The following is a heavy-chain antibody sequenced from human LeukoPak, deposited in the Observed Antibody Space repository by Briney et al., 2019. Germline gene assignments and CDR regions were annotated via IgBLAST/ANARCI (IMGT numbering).Heavy chain of an antibody. CDR2: INPNSGGT. J-gene: IGHJ5*02. V-gene: IGHV1-2*02. Sequence: ASVKVSCKASGYTFTGYYMHWVRQAAGQGLEWMGWINPNSGGTNYAQKFQGRVTMTRDTSISTAYMELSRLRSDDTAVYYCARAPAGGSWFDPWGQGTLVTVSS. CDR1: GYTFTGYY. CDR3: ARAPAGGSWFDP. D-gene: IGHD3-16*01.